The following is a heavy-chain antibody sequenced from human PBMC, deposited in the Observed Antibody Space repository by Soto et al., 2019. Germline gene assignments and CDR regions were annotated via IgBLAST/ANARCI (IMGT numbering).Heavy chain of an antibody. J-gene: IGHJ4*02. CDR3: ARDTDCGGDCFPSWSY. V-gene: IGHV1-18*01. CDR1: GYTFTSYG. D-gene: IGHD2-21*02. Sequence: ASVKVSCKASGYTFTSYGISWVRQAPGQGLEWMGWISAYNGNTNYAQKLQGRVTMTTDTSTSTAYMELRSLRSDDTAVYYCARDTDCGGDCFPSWSYWGQGTLVTVSS. CDR2: ISAYNGNT.